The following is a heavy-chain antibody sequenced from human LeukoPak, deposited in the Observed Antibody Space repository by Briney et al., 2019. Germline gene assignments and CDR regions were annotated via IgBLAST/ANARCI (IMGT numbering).Heavy chain of an antibody. D-gene: IGHD6-13*01. CDR1: GYTFTTYW. J-gene: IGHJ3*02. Sequence: GESLEISCKGSGYTFTTYWIGWVRQMPGKGLEWMGIIYPGDSDTRYSPSFQGRITISADKSISTAFLQWSSLKASDTAMYYCARRSYSSSWSYAFDIWGQGTMVTVSS. V-gene: IGHV5-51*01. CDR3: ARRSYSSSWSYAFDI. CDR2: IYPGDSDT.